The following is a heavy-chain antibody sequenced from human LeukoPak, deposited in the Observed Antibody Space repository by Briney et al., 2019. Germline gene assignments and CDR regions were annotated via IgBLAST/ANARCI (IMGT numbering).Heavy chain of an antibody. D-gene: IGHD3-22*01. Sequence: PGGSLRLSCTASGFTFSGYSMNWIRQAPGKGLEWVSSFGTRSTSIYHAGSVKGRFAIPRDNAKNSLYLQMNSLRAEDTAVYYCAREVSEGFDFWGQGTLVTVSS. J-gene: IGHJ4*02. CDR1: GFTFSGYS. V-gene: IGHV3-21*01. CDR3: AREVSEGFDF. CDR2: FGTRSTSI.